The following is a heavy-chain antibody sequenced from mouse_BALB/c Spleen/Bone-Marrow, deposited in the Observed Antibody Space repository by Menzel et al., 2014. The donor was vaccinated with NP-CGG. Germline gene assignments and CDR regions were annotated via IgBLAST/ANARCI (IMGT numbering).Heavy chain of an antibody. CDR3: ARPYDFGAWFTY. CDR1: GFTFSSYG. D-gene: IGHD2-4*01. V-gene: IGHV5-6*01. CDR2: ISSGGSYT. Sequence: EVQLVESGGDLVKPGGSLKLSCAASGFTFSSYGMSWVRQTPDKRLEWVATISSGGSYTYYPDSVEGRFTISRDNAKNTLYLQMSSLKSEDTAMYYCARPYDFGAWFTYWGQGTLVTVSA. J-gene: IGHJ3*01.